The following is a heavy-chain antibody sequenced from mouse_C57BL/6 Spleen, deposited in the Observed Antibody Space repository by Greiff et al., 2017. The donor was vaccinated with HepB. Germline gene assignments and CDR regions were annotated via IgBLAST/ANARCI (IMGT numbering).Heavy chain of an antibody. J-gene: IGHJ3*01. CDR2: IHPNSGST. CDR1: GYTFTSYW. CDR3: AREANWDEGFAY. D-gene: IGHD4-1*01. V-gene: IGHV1-64*01. Sequence: QVHVKQSGAELVKPGASVKLSCKASGYTFTSYWMHWVKQRPGQGLEWIGMIHPNSGSTNYNEKFKSKATLTVDKSSSTAYMQLSSLTSEDSAVYYCAREANWDEGFAYWGQGTLVTVSA.